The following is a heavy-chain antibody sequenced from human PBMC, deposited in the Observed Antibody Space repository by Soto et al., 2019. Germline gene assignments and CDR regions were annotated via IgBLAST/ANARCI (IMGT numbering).Heavy chain of an antibody. Sequence: PAGSLTLSCAASGFSFSSYGMEWVRLAPGKGLEWVDATTSDGGIKHYVGSVKGRFTSYRDNSKNTLYLQMNSLRVEDTATYYCAGALENPYFYYGLNVWGQGTTVTVSS. CDR3: AGALENPYFYYGLNV. J-gene: IGHJ6*02. V-gene: IGHV3-30*03. D-gene: IGHD1-1*01. CDR2: TTSDGGIK. CDR1: GFSFSSYG.